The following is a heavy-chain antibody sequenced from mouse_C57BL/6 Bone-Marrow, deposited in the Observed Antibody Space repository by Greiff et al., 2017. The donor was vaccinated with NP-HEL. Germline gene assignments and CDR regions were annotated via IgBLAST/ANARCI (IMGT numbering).Heavy chain of an antibody. V-gene: IGHV1-63*01. J-gene: IGHJ2*01. D-gene: IGHD2-4*01. CDR2: IYPGGGYT. CDR1: GYTFTNYW. CDR3: ARSNDDYDGGGDYFDY. Sequence: QVQLQQSGAELVRPGTSVKMSCKASGYTFTNYWIGWAKQRPGHGLEWIGDIYPGGGYTNYNEKFKGKATLTADKSSSTAYMQFSSLTSEDSAIFSCARSNDDYDGGGDYFDYWGQGTTLTVSS.